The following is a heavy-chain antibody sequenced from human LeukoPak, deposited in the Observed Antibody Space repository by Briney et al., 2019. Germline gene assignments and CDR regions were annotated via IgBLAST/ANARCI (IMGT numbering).Heavy chain of an antibody. V-gene: IGHV3-48*03. CDR3: ARRKGALYSEFAFDM. CDR1: GFTFNTYE. Sequence: PGGSLRLSCAASGFTFNTYEMSWVRQAPGKGLGWVSYISSTGGTIYYADSMRGRFIISRDNAKNSLYLQMNSLRAEDTAVYYCARRKGALYSEFAFDMWGQGTMVTVSS. D-gene: IGHD2-21*01. CDR2: ISSTGGTI. J-gene: IGHJ3*02.